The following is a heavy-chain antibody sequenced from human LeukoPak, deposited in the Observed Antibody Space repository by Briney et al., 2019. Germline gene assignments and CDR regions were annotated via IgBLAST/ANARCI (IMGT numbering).Heavy chain of an antibody. D-gene: IGHD4-17*01. CDR3: ARDSTATTTDY. CDR1: GFTVSSNY. J-gene: IGHJ4*02. V-gene: IGHV3-53*01. CDR2: IYSGDST. Sequence: QPGGSLRLSCAASGFTVSSNYMTWVRQAPGQGLEWVSVIYSGDSTYYADSVKGRFTISRDSSKNTLYLQMNSLRAEDTAVYYCARDSTATTTDYWGQGALVTVSS.